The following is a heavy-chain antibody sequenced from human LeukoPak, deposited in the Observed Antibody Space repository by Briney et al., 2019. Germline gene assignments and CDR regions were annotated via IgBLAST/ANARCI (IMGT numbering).Heavy chain of an antibody. V-gene: IGHV3-30*02. CDR3: AKVPLAYCSSTSCYPYYYMDV. J-gene: IGHJ6*03. CDR2: IRYDGSNK. CDR1: GFTLSSYG. D-gene: IGHD2-2*01. Sequence: GGSLRLSCAPSGFTLSSYGMHWVRQAPGEGREWGAFIRYDGSNKYYADSVKGRFTISRDNAKNSLYMQMNSLRAEDTAVYYCAKVPLAYCSSTSCYPYYYMDVWGKGTTVTISS.